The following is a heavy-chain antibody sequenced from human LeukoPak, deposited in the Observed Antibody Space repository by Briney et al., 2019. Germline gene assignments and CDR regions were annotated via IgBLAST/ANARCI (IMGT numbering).Heavy chain of an antibody. D-gene: IGHD2-15*01. Sequence: PSETLSLTCTVSGGSISSYYWSWIRQPAGKGLEWIGRIYTSGSTGYNPTLKSRVTMSVDTSKNQFSLKLSSVTAADTAVYYCARVDLRAAYFDYWGQGTLVTVSS. CDR1: GGSISSYY. V-gene: IGHV4-4*07. J-gene: IGHJ4*02. CDR2: IYTSGST. CDR3: ARVDLRAAYFDY.